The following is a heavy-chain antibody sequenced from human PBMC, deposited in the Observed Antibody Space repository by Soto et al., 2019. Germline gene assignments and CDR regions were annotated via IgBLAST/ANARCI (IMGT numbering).Heavy chain of an antibody. Sequence: QVQLVESGGGVVQPGRSLRLSCAASGFTFSRYGMHWVRQAPGKGLEWVAVIWYDGSTEYYADSVKGRFTISRDNSKNTVYLQMNSLRVEDKAVYYCSRDVGSQVVWGQGTMVTVSS. CDR1: GFTFSRYG. J-gene: IGHJ3*01. D-gene: IGHD2-15*01. V-gene: IGHV3-33*01. CDR2: IWYDGSTE. CDR3: SRDVGSQVV.